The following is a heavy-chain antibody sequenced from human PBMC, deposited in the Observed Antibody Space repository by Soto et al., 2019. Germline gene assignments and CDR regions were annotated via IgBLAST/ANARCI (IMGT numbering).Heavy chain of an antibody. CDR1: GYTFTGYY. CDR2: INPNSGGT. CDR3: AKAIAMDIVVEVAGTAPLY. Sequence: ASVKVSCKASGYTFTGYYMHWVRQAPGQGLEWMGWINPNSGGTNYAQKLQGRVTMTRDPSISTAYMELSRLRSDDTAVYYCAKAIAMDIVVEVAGTAPLYWGHGTLVTVS. V-gene: IGHV1-2*02. J-gene: IGHJ4*01. D-gene: IGHD2-15*01.